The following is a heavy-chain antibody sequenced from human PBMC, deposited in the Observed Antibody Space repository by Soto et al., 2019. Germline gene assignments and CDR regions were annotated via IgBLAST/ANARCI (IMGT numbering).Heavy chain of an antibody. J-gene: IGHJ6*02. Sequence: KSSETLSLTCTVSGGSISSGDYYWSWIRQPPGKGLEWIGYIYYSGSTYYNPPLKSRVTISVDTSKNQFSLKLSSVTAADTAVYYCARPVPAAGYGMDVWGQGTTVTVSS. CDR2: IYYSGST. CDR1: GGSISSGDYY. CDR3: ARPVPAAGYGMDV. D-gene: IGHD2-2*01. V-gene: IGHV4-30-4*01.